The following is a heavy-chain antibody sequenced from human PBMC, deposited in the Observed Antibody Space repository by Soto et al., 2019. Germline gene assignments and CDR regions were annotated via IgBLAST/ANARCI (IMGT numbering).Heavy chain of an antibody. V-gene: IGHV4-30-4*01. CDR1: GGSISSGDYY. CDR3: ASGYCSGGSCWEFDP. J-gene: IGHJ5*02. Sequence: PSETLSLTCTVSGGSISSGDYYWSWIRQPPGKGLEWIGYIYYRGSTSYNPSLKSRLTISLDTSKNQFSLKLNSVSAADTAVYYCASGYCSGGSCWEFDPWGQGPLVTVSS. D-gene: IGHD2-15*01. CDR2: IYYRGST.